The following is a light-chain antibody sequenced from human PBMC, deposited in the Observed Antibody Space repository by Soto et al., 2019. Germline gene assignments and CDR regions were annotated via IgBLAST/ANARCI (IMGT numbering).Light chain of an antibody. CDR3: QQYQNWLS. CDR2: GAY. CDR1: QSVGTN. Sequence: EIVMTQSPASLSVSPGERATLSCRASQSVGTNLAWYQKKPGQGPRLLMYGAYTRAIGIPARFSGSGSGTEFTLTITSLQSEDFEVYYCQQYQNWLSFGGGTKVEI. J-gene: IGKJ4*01. V-gene: IGKV3-15*01.